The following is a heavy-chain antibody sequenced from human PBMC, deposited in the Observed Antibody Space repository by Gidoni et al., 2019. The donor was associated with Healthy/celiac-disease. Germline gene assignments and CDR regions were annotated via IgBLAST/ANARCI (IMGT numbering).Heavy chain of an antibody. D-gene: IGHD1-26*01. V-gene: IGHV3-21*01. Sequence: EVQLVESGGGLVKPGGSLRLSCAASGFPFSSYSMNWVRQAPGKGLEWVSSISSSSSYIYYADSVKGRFTISRDNAKNSLYLQMNSLRAEDTAVYYCARDLGAEWELLRGGFDYWGQGTLVTVSS. CDR3: ARDLGAEWELLRGGFDY. J-gene: IGHJ4*02. CDR1: GFPFSSYS. CDR2: ISSSSSYI.